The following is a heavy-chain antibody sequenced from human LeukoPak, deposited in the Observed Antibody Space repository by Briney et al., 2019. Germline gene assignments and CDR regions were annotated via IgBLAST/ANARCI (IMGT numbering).Heavy chain of an antibody. V-gene: IGHV3-23*01. J-gene: IGHJ5*02. Sequence: GGSLRLSCAASGFTFNNYAMSWVRQAPGKGLEWISVISGNDGNTFYADSVKGRFTISRDNSKNTLYLQMNSLRAEDTAVYYCAKSLGLYDFWSGFNWFGPWGQGTLVTVSS. CDR1: GFTFNNYA. CDR3: AKSLGLYDFWSGFNWFGP. CDR2: ISGNDGNT. D-gene: IGHD3-3*01.